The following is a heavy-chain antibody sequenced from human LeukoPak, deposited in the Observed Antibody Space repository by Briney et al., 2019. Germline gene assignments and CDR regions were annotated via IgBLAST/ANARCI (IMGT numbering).Heavy chain of an antibody. CDR3: AKATTRGYSNYVNYYGMDV. J-gene: IGHJ6*02. Sequence: GGSLRLSCAASGFTFSSYAMSWVRQAPGKGLEWVSAISGSGGSTYYADSVKGRFTISRDNSKNTLYLQMNSLRAEDTAVYYCAKATTRGYSNYVNYYGMDVWGQGTTVTVS. V-gene: IGHV3-23*01. CDR1: GFTFSSYA. CDR2: ISGSGGST. D-gene: IGHD4-11*01.